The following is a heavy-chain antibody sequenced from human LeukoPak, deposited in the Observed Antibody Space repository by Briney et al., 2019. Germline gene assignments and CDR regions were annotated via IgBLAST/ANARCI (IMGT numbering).Heavy chain of an antibody. CDR3: ARVKWEAARPYFDY. V-gene: IGHV4-39*07. J-gene: IGHJ4*02. CDR2: IYYSGST. Sequence: SETLSLTCAVYGGSFSSYYWGWIRQPPGKGLEWIGSIYYSGSTYYNPSLKSRVTISVDTSKNQFSLKLSSVTAADTAVYYCARVKWEAARPYFDYWGQGTLVTVSS. CDR1: GGSFSSYY. D-gene: IGHD6-6*01.